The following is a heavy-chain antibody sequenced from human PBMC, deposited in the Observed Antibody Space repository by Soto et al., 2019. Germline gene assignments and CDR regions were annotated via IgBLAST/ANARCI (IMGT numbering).Heavy chain of an antibody. CDR3: AGGGTPIDY. Sequence: QVQLVQSGAEVKKPGASVKVSCKASGYTFTNFGISWVRQAPGQGLEWMGWISAYNGNTNYAQKFQGRVTMTTDTPRSKAYRGGRSREPEAAALFYWAGGGTPIDYWGQGPLVPVSS. CDR2: ISAYNGNT. CDR1: GYTFTNFG. J-gene: IGHJ4*02. V-gene: IGHV1-18*01.